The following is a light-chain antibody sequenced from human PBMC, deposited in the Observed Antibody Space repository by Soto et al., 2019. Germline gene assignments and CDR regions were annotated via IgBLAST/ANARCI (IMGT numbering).Light chain of an antibody. V-gene: IGKV3-20*01. Sequence: EIVLTPYTGTLSVSPRERVTLSCSASQSVSSNYLAWYQQRPGQAPRLRIFGASYRATGIPDRFSGSGSGTDFTLTISRLEPADFAVYYCQQYSSSPPEFTFGPGTKVDSK. CDR1: QSVSSNY. CDR3: QQYSSSPPEFT. CDR2: GAS. J-gene: IGKJ3*01.